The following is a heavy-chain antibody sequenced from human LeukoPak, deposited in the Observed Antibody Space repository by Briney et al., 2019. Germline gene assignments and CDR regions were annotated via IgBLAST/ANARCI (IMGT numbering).Heavy chain of an antibody. CDR1: GGSISSSSYY. CDR3: ARQYYYDTTWGY. Sequence: SETLSLTCTVSGGSISSSSYYWGWIRQPPGKGLEWIGSIYYSGSTYYNPSLKSRVTISVDTSKNQFSLKLSSVTAADTAVYYCARQYYYDTTWGYWGQETLVTVSS. D-gene: IGHD3-22*01. J-gene: IGHJ4*02. CDR2: IYYSGST. V-gene: IGHV4-39*01.